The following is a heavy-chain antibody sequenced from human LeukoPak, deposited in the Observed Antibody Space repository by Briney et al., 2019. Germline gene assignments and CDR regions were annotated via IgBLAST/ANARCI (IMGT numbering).Heavy chain of an antibody. CDR2: IYYSGST. V-gene: IGHV4-31*03. J-gene: IGHJ5*02. CDR3: ARGGVVVPAAPWGGNWFDP. D-gene: IGHD2-2*01. CDR1: GGSISSGGYY. Sequence: SQTLSLTCTVSGGSISSGGYYWSWIRQHPGTGLEWIGYIYYSGSTYYNPSLKSRVTISVDTSKNQFSLKLSSVTAADTAVYYCARGGVVVPAAPWGGNWFDPWGQGTLVTASS.